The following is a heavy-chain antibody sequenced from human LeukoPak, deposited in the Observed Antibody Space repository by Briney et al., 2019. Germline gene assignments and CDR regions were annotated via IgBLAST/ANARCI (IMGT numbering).Heavy chain of an antibody. V-gene: IGHV3-48*01. J-gene: IGHJ4*02. CDR2: IDSDTPTI. CDR3: ARRFDY. CDR1: GFTFSTYS. Sequence: GGSLRLSCAASGFTFSTYSMNWVRQAPGKGLEWLSYIDSDTPTIYYADSVKGRFTISRDNAKNSLYLQMNSLRAEDTAAYYCARRFDYWGQGTLVTVSS.